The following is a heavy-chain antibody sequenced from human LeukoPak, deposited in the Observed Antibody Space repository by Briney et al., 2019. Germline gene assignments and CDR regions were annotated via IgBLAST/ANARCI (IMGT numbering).Heavy chain of an antibody. V-gene: IGHV4-59*12. J-gene: IGHJ6*03. CDR1: GGSISSYY. D-gene: IGHD3-10*01. CDR3: ARKKGDYGSGSYYYYYYYYMDV. CDR2: IYYSGST. Sequence: SETLSLTCTVSGGSISSYYWSWIRQPPGKGLEWIGYIYYSGSTYYNPSLKSRVTISVDTSKNQFSLKLSSVTAADTAVYYCARKKGDYGSGSYYYYYYYYMDVWGKGTTVTISS.